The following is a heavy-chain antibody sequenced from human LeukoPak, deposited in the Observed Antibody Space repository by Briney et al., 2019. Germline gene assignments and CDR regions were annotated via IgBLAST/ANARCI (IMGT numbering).Heavy chain of an antibody. CDR1: GYTFTTYY. CDR3: ARVFSTSTSSLDY. V-gene: IGHV1-2*02. CDR2: INPNSGVT. D-gene: IGHD2-2*01. J-gene: IGHJ4*02. Sequence: ASVKVSCKASGYTFTTYYVHWVRRAPEQGLEWMGWINPNSGVTNYAQKFQGRVIMTRDTSVSTAYMELSRLGSDDTAVYYCARVFSTSTSSLDYWGQGTLVTVSS.